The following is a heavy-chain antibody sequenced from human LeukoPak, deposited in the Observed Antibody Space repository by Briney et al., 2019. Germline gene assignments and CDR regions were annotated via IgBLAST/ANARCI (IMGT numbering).Heavy chain of an antibody. CDR1: GVSISSSSYY. D-gene: IGHD2-2*01. Sequence: PSETLSLTCTVSGVSISSSSYYWGWIRQPPGKGLEWIGSIYYSGSTYYNPSLKSRVTISVDTSKNQFSLKLSSVTAADTAVYYCAREFVVPAANDAFGIWGQGTMVTVSS. V-gene: IGHV4-39*07. J-gene: IGHJ3*02. CDR2: IYYSGST. CDR3: AREFVVPAANDAFGI.